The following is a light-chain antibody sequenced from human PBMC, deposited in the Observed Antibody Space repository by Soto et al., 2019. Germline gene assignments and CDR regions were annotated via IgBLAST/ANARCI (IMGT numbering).Light chain of an antibody. CDR3: QSYDTSLTGVL. J-gene: IGLJ2*01. V-gene: IGLV1-40*01. CDR2: GNS. Sequence: QSVLTQPPSVSGALGQRVTISCTGSSSNIGAGYDVHWYQQLPGAAPKLLIYGNSNRPEGVTDRFSGSTSGTSASLAITGVQAEDEADYYCQSYDTSLTGVLFGGGTKVTVL. CDR1: SSNIGAGYD.